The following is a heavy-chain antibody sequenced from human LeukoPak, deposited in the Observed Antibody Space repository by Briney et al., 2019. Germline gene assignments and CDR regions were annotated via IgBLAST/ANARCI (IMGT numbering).Heavy chain of an antibody. CDR2: IYYSGST. CDR1: GGSISSYY. V-gene: IGHV4-59*01. CDR3: ARETTTSSSSGFGGYYYYYMDV. D-gene: IGHD6-19*01. J-gene: IGHJ6*03. Sequence: SETLSLTCTVSGGSISSYYWGWIRQPPGKGLEWIGYIYYSGSTNYNPSLKSRVTISVDTSKNQFSLKLSSVTAADTAVYYCARETTTSSSSGFGGYYYYYMDVWGKGTTVTISS.